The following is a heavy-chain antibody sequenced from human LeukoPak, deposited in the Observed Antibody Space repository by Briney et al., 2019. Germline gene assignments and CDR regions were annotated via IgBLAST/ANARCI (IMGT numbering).Heavy chain of an antibody. CDR2: INTNTGNP. Sequence: ASVKVSCKASGYTFTSYAMNWVRQAPGQGLEWMGWINTNTGNPTYAQGFTGRFVFSLDTSVSTAYLQISSLKAEDTAVYYCARNARPQGGLFSSSWYMRGVDYWGQGTLVTVSS. V-gene: IGHV7-4-1*02. J-gene: IGHJ4*02. CDR3: ARNARPQGGLFSSSWYMRGVDY. CDR1: GYTFTSYA. D-gene: IGHD6-13*01.